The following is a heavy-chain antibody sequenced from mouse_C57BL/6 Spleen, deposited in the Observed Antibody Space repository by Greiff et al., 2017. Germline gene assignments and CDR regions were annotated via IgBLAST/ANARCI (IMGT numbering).Heavy chain of an antibody. CDR1: GFTFSDYG. Sequence: EVMLVESGGGLVKPGGSLKLSCAASGFTFSDYGMHWVRQAPEKGLEWVAYISSGSSTIYYADTVKGRFTISRDNAKNTLFLQMTSLRSEDTAMYYCARQVTTAYYFDYWGQGTTLTVSS. CDR3: ARQVTTAYYFDY. V-gene: IGHV5-17*01. J-gene: IGHJ2*01. D-gene: IGHD1-2*01. CDR2: ISSGSSTI.